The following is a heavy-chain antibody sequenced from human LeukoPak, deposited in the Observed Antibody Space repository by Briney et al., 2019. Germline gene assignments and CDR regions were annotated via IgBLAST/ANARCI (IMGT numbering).Heavy chain of an antibody. CDR1: GFTFSSHA. CDR2: ISGSGGRT. CDR3: AKEWGIV. J-gene: IGHJ6*02. V-gene: IGHV3-23*01. D-gene: IGHD6-13*01. Sequence: GGSLRLSCAASGFTFSSHAMSWVRQAQGKGLEWVSAISGSGGRTYYAHSVKGRFTISRDNSKSTQYLQMDSLRGEDTAGYYCAKEWGIVWGQGTTVTVSS.